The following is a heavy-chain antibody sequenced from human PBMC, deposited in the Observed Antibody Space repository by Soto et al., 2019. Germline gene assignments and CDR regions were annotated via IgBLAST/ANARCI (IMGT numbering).Heavy chain of an antibody. Sequence: EVHLVESGGGLMRPGGSLRLSCTASGFTFDKYDLHWVRQRAGKGLEWVAAIGTTGHPYYPGSGKGRFTISRENVKNSLFLPVNDLKAGDTAVYYCARGSSGWDADLDYWGHGTLVTVSA. CDR3: ARGSSGWDADLDY. V-gene: IGHV3-13*05. J-gene: IGHJ4*01. CDR1: GFTFDKYD. D-gene: IGHD6-19*01. CDR2: IGTTGHP.